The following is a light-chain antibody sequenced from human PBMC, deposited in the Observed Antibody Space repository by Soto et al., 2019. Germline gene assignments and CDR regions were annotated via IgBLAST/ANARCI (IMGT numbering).Light chain of an antibody. CDR1: SSDVGGYNY. Sequence: QSALTQPPSASGSPGQSVTISCTGTSSDVGGYNYVSWYQQYPGKAPKLMIYEVSKRPSRVPDRFSGSKSGKTASLTVSGLQAEDEADYYCSSYAGSDIWVFGGGTKLTVL. CDR3: SSYAGSDIWV. J-gene: IGLJ3*02. V-gene: IGLV2-8*01. CDR2: EVS.